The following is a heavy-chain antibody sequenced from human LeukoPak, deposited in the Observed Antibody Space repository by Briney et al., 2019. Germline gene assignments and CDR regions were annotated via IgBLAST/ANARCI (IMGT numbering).Heavy chain of an antibody. D-gene: IGHD3-22*01. Sequence: ASVNVSCNASGYTFTDYGITLERQAPGQGLEWMGYISGYNGEIAYAQILQGRATMTTDTATSTAYMELRSLRSDATAVYYCARSHATTYSRGKNFADYWGQGSLVTVSS. V-gene: IGHV1-18*01. CDR2: ISGYNGEI. J-gene: IGHJ4*02. CDR1: GYTFTDYG. CDR3: ARSHATTYSRGKNFADY.